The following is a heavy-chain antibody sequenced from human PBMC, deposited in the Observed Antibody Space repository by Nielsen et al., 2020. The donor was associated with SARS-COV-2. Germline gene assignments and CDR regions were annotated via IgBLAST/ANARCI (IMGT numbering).Heavy chain of an antibody. CDR1: GFTFSNYG. V-gene: IGHV3-74*03. J-gene: IGHJ4*02. CDR3: VGDTGGRWGEL. CDR2: INSDGSRT. D-gene: IGHD2-15*01. Sequence: GESLKISCAASGFTFSNYGMNWVRQAPGKGLAWVAHINSDGSRTMYADSVRGRFTISRDNGENTLYLEMNSLRVDDTAVYYCVGDTGGRWGELWGQGTLVTVSS.